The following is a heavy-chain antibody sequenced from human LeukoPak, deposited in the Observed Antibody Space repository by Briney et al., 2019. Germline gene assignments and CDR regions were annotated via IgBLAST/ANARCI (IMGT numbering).Heavy chain of an antibody. CDR3: ARCTTGRTFGSLREIKRSREIDY. Sequence: GGSLRLSCAASGFTFSSYGMSWVRQAPGKGLEWVSSISSSSSNIYYADSVKGRFTISRDNAKNSLYLQMNSLRVEDTAVYYCARCTTGRTFGSLREIKRSREIDYWGQGTLVTVSS. D-gene: IGHD1-1*01. CDR1: GFTFSSYG. J-gene: IGHJ4*02. CDR2: ISSSSSNI. V-gene: IGHV3-21*01.